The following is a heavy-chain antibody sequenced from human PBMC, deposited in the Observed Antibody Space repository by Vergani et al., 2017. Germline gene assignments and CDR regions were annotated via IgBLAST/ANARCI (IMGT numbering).Heavy chain of an antibody. CDR1: GFTFSNAW. CDR2: IKSKTDGGTT. J-gene: IGHJ4*02. D-gene: IGHD6-19*01. V-gene: IGHV3-15*07. CDR3: TTAAVAGTVXFDY. Sequence: EVQLVESGGGLVKPGGSLRLSCAASGFTFSNAWMNWVRQAPGKGLEWVGRIKSKTDGGTTDYAAPVKGRFTISRDDSKNTLYLQMNSLKTEDTAVYYCTTAAVAGTVXFDYWGQGTLVTVSS.